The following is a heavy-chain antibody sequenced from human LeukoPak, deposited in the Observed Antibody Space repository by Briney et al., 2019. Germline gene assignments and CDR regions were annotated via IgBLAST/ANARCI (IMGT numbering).Heavy chain of an antibody. CDR3: ARDSYYSSSSLGFDY. Sequence: ASVKVSCKASGYTFTSYYMHWVRQAPGQGLEWMGIINPSGGSTSYAQKFQGRVTMTRDMSTSTVYMELSSLRSEDTTVYYCARDSYYSSSSLGFDYWGQGTLVTVSS. D-gene: IGHD6-6*01. J-gene: IGHJ4*02. CDR2: INPSGGST. V-gene: IGHV1-46*01. CDR1: GYTFTSYY.